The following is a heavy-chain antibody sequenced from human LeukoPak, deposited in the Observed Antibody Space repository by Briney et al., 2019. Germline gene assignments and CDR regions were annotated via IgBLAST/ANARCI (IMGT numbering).Heavy chain of an antibody. Sequence: PSETLSLTCTVSGGSMSSYYWSWIRQPPGKGLEWIGYIYYSGSTNYNPSLKSRVTISVDTSKSQFSLKLSSVTAADTAVYYCARELWFGELTNWFDPWGQGTLVTVSS. D-gene: IGHD3-10*01. V-gene: IGHV4-59*01. J-gene: IGHJ5*02. CDR1: GGSMSSYY. CDR2: IYYSGST. CDR3: ARELWFGELTNWFDP.